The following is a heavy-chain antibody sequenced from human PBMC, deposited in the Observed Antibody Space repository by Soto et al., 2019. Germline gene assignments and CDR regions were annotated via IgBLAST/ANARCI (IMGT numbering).Heavy chain of an antibody. CDR3: ARTVYCSGGSCYGGGWFDP. CDR1: GYTFTSYG. Sequence: ASVKVSCKASGYTFTSYGISWVRQAPGQGLEWMGWISAYNGNTNYAQKLQGRVTMTTDTSTSTAYMELRSLRSDGTAVYYCARTVYCSGGSCYGGGWFDPWGQGTLVTVSS. D-gene: IGHD2-15*01. V-gene: IGHV1-18*01. CDR2: ISAYNGNT. J-gene: IGHJ5*02.